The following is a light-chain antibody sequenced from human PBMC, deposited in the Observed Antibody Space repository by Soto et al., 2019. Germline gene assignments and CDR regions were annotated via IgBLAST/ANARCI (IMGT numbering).Light chain of an antibody. J-gene: IGLJ3*02. CDR1: SSNIGNNY. CDR2: DNY. Sequence: QSVLTQPPSVSAAPGQKVTISCSGSSSNIGNNYVSWYQQLPGTAPKLLIYDNYKRPSGIPDRFSGSKSGTSATLDITGLPTGDEADYYCGTWDSRLNVVFGGGTKLTVL. V-gene: IGLV1-51*01. CDR3: GTWDSRLNVV.